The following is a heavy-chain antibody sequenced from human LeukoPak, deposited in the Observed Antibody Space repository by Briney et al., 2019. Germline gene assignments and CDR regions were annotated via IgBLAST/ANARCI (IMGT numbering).Heavy chain of an antibody. CDR3: LRGDRRDY. CDR2: IDSSGGYM. J-gene: IGHJ4*02. CDR1: VFTFNTYS. V-gene: IGHV3-21*06. Sequence: PGGSLRLSCEASVFTFNTYSMNWARQAPGKGLEWVSSIDSSGGYMFYADSVKGRFIISRDNAKDSLYLQMNSLRVEDTAVYYCLRGDRRDYWGQGTLVTVSS.